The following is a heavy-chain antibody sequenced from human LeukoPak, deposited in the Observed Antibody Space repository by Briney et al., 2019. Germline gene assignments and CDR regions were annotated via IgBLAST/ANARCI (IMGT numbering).Heavy chain of an antibody. Sequence: GGSLRLSCAASGFTFSSYAMSWVRQAPGKGLEWVSAISGSGGSTYYADSVKGRFTISRDNSKNTLYLQMNSLRAEDTAVYYCARERGGSGYYYIDYWGQGTLVTVSS. D-gene: IGHD3-22*01. J-gene: IGHJ4*02. CDR2: ISGSGGST. V-gene: IGHV3-23*01. CDR3: ARERGGSGYYYIDY. CDR1: GFTFSSYA.